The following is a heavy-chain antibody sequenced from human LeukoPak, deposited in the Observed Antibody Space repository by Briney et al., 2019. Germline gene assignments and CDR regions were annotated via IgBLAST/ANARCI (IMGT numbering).Heavy chain of an antibody. D-gene: IGHD5-12*01. V-gene: IGHV1-8*01. CDR3: ARTRGYSGCLDY. Sequence: ASVKVSCKASGYTFTSYDINWVRQATGQGLEWMGWMNPNSGNTGYAQKFQGRVTMTRNTSISTAYMELSGLRSEDTAVYYCARTRGYSGCLDYWGQGTLVTVSS. CDR1: GYTFTSYD. CDR2: MNPNSGNT. J-gene: IGHJ4*02.